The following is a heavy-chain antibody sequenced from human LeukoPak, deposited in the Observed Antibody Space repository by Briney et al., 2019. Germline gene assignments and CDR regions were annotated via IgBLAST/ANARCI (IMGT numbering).Heavy chain of an antibody. J-gene: IGHJ5*02. Sequence: SGTLSLTCAVSGGSISRGNWWSWVRQSPGKGLEWIGEIYHDGRTNYNPSLKSRVTISVDTSKNQFSLKLSSVTAADTAVYYCAREGLNMVRGVIPKEAWGWFDPWGQGTLVTVSS. CDR3: AREGLNMVRGVIPKEAWGWFDP. V-gene: IGHV4-4*02. CDR2: IYHDGRT. D-gene: IGHD3-10*01. CDR1: GGSISRGNW.